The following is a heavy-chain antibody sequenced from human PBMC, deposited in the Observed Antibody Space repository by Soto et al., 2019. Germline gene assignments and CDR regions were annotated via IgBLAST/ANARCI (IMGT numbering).Heavy chain of an antibody. CDR1: GFTFSSYS. Sequence: PGGSLRLSCAASGFTFSSYSLNWVRQAPGKGLEWVSYITSSGTTVYYADSVRGRFTISRDNAKNSLYLQMNSLRDDDTAVYYCARPPASPSTHDYYDSSGYPDYWGQGTLVTVSS. CDR2: ITSSGTTV. D-gene: IGHD3-22*01. CDR3: ARPPASPSTHDYYDSSGYPDY. V-gene: IGHV3-48*02. J-gene: IGHJ4*02.